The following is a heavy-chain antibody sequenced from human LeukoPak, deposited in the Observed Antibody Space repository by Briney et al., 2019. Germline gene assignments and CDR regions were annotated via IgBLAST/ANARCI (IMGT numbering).Heavy chain of an antibody. V-gene: IGHV1-2*02. CDR1: GYTFTGYF. CDR3: ARSANWNDRYFDC. CDR2: INPNSGVT. D-gene: IGHD1-1*01. J-gene: IGHJ4*02. Sequence: GASVKVSCKASGYTFTGYFIHWVRQAPGQGLEWMGWINPNSGVTNYVQKFQGRVTMTRDTSISTAYMELSRLRSDDTAVYYCARSANWNDRYFDCWGQGTLVTVSS.